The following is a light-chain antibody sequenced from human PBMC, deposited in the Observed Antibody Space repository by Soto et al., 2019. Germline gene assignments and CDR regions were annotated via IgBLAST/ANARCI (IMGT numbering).Light chain of an antibody. V-gene: IGLV1-44*01. CDR2: INN. J-gene: IGLJ2*01. Sequence: QSVLTQPPSASGTPGQGVTISCFGSRSNIGSNTVNWYQQLSGTAPKLLIYINNQRPSGVPDRFSGSKSGTSASLAISGLQSEDEAHYYCAAWDDSLNGLIFGGGTQLTVL. CDR3: AAWDDSLNGLI. CDR1: RSNIGSNT.